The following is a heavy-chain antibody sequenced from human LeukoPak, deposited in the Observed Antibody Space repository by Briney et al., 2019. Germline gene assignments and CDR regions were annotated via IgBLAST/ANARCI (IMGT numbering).Heavy chain of an antibody. Sequence: ASVKVSCRASGYTFTSYYMHWLRQAPGQGLEWLGIITPSGGSTSYEQKFQGRVTMTRDMSTSTVYMERSSLRSEDTAVNYCARGGKTNWKYYFDYWGQGTLVTVSS. CDR1: GYTFTSYY. CDR2: ITPSGGST. CDR3: ARGGKTNWKYYFDY. J-gene: IGHJ4*02. V-gene: IGHV1-46*01. D-gene: IGHD3-16*01.